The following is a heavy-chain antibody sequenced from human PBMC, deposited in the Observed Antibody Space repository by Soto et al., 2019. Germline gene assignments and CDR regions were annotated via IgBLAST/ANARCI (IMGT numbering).Heavy chain of an antibody. CDR3: ATEGGCSSTSCYTDYYGMDV. V-gene: IGHV3-30*03. D-gene: IGHD2-2*02. CDR1: GFTFSSYG. J-gene: IGHJ6*02. Sequence: QVQLVESGGGVVQPGRSLRLSCAASGFTFSSYGMHWVRQAPGKGLEWVAVISYDGSNKYYADSVKGRFTISRDNSKNTLYLQMNSLRAEDTAVYYCATEGGCSSTSCYTDYYGMDVWGQGTTVTVSS. CDR2: ISYDGSNK.